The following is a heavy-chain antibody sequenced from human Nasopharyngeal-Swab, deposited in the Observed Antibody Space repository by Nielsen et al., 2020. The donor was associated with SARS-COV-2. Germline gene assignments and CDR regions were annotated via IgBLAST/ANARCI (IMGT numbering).Heavy chain of an antibody. J-gene: IGHJ1*01. CDR2: ISYDGSNK. CDR3: AKAGSAEYFQH. CDR1: GFTFSSYG. D-gene: IGHD3-10*01. V-gene: IGHV3-30*18. Sequence: GSLKISCAASGFTFSSYGMHWVRQAPGKGLEWVAVISYDGSNKYYADSVKGRSTISRDNSKNTLYLQMNSLRAEDTAVYYCAKAGSAEYFQHWGQGTLVTVSS.